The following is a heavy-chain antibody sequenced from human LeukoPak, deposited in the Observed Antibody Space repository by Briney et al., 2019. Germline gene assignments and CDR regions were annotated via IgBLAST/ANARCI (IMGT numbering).Heavy chain of an antibody. D-gene: IGHD1-26*01. J-gene: IGHJ5*02. CDR2: IIPILGTA. V-gene: IGHV1-69*05. Sequence: GAAVKVSRKSSGGTFSSYVISWVRQAPGQGREWMGEIIPILGTANYAQKFQVRVTITTDESTSTAYMELSSLRSEDTAVYYCASNSGSYGRFDPWGEGTLVTDSS. CDR3: ASNSGSYGRFDP. CDR1: GGTFSSYV.